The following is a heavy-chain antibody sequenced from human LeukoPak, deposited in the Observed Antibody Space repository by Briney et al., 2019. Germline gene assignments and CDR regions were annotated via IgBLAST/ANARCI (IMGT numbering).Heavy chain of an antibody. CDR2: MNPNSGNT. CDR1: GYTFTSYD. D-gene: IGHD2-2*01. CDR3: ARGRRTMPRKQNWFDP. V-gene: IGHV1-8*01. Sequence: GASVKVSCKASGYTFTSYDINWVRQATGQGLEWMGWMNPNSGNTGYAQKFQGRVTMTRNTSISTAYMELSSLRSEDTAVYYCARGRRTMPRKQNWFDPWGQGTLVTVSS. J-gene: IGHJ5*02.